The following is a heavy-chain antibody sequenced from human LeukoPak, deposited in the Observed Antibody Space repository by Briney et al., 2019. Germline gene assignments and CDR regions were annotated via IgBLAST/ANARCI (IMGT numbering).Heavy chain of an antibody. V-gene: IGHV4-34*01. CDR2: INPSGST. CDR1: GGSFSGHY. J-gene: IGHJ4*02. CDR3: ARRPLRSRFDY. Sequence: SEILSLTCAVNGGSFSGHYWSWIRQPPGKGLEWIGEINPSGSTNYNPSLESRVTMLVDTSKNQFSLKLSSVTAADTAVYYCARRPLRSRFDYWGQGTLVTVSS. D-gene: IGHD3-16*02.